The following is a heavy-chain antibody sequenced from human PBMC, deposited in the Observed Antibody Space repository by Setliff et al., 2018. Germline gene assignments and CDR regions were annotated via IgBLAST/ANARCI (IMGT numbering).Heavy chain of an antibody. CDR1: GGSFSDSY. CDR3: ARTDDYYNFYAY. CDR2: INYLGNT. J-gene: IGHJ4*02. Sequence: PSETLSLTCAVYGGSFSDSYWSWIRQPPGKGLEWIGDINYLGNTNYNPSLKTRVTISVDTSKNQFSLKLDSVTAADTAVYYCARTDDYYNFYAYWGQGTLVTVSS. D-gene: IGHD3-3*01. V-gene: IGHV4-34*01.